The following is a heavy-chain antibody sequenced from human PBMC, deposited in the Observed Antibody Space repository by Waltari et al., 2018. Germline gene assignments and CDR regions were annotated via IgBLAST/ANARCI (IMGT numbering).Heavy chain of an antibody. CDR3: VRQGSGGRAFDI. D-gene: IGHD3-10*01. Sequence: QLQLQESGPGLVKASETLSLTCIVSGGPITSSSSYWGWIRQPPGKGLEWIGSTGSTYHNPSLKSRVTRSVDTSKSQFSLKLSSVTAADTAVYYCVRQGSGGRAFDIWGLGTMVTVSS. V-gene: IGHV4-39*01. CDR1: GGPITSSSSY. J-gene: IGHJ3*02. CDR2: TGST.